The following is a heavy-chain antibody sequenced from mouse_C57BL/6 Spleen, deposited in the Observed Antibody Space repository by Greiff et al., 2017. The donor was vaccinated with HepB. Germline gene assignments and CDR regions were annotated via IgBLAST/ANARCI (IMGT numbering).Heavy chain of an antibody. J-gene: IGHJ3*01. CDR3: ASHTGTWFAY. V-gene: IGHV5-4*03. CDR2: ISDGGSYT. CDR1: GFTFSSYA. Sequence: DVMLVESGGGLVKPGGSLKLSCAASGFTFSSYAMSWVRQTPEKRLEGVATISDGGSYTYYPDNVKGRFTISRDNAKNNLYLQMSHLKSEDTAMYYCASHTGTWFAYWGQGTLVTVSA. D-gene: IGHD4-1*01.